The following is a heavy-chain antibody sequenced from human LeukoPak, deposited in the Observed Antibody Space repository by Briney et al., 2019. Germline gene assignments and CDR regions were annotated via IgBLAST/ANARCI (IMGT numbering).Heavy chain of an antibody. Sequence: QTGGSLRLSCAASGFTFSSYAMHWVRQAPGKGLEWVAVISYDGSNKYYADSVKGRFTISRDNSKNTLYLQMNSLRAEDTAVYYCARVGVQLEPAYYYYGMDVWGQGTTVTVSS. D-gene: IGHD1-1*01. J-gene: IGHJ6*02. CDR2: ISYDGSNK. CDR3: ARVGVQLEPAYYYYGMDV. CDR1: GFTFSSYA. V-gene: IGHV3-30*04.